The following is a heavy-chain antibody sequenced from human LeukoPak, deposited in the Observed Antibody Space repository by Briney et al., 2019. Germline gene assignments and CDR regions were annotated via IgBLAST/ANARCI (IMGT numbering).Heavy chain of an antibody. Sequence: TLSLTCAVSGGSINSGGYSWSWIRQPPGKALEWIGYIFYSGITYYNPSLRSRVTMSVDRPQNQFSLLLSSVTAADTAVYYCARHLDDYGSGSYEYWGQGTLVTVSS. CDR2: IFYSGIT. J-gene: IGHJ4*02. V-gene: IGHV4-30-2*01. CDR1: GGSINSGGYS. CDR3: ARHLDDYGSGSYEY. D-gene: IGHD3-10*01.